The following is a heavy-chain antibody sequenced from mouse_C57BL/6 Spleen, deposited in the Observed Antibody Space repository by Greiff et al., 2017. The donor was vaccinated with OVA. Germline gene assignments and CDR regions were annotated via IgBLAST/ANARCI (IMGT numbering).Heavy chain of an antibody. Sequence: EVQRVESGGGLVQPGGSLSLSCAASGFTFTDYYMSWVRQPPGKGLEWLGFIRNKANGYTTEYSASVKGRFTISRDNSHSILYLQMNALSAEDSATYYCANHEAGAMDYWGQGTSVTVSS. V-gene: IGHV7-3*01. CDR1: GFTFTDYY. J-gene: IGHJ4*01. CDR3: ANHEAGAMDY. CDR2: IRNKANGYTT.